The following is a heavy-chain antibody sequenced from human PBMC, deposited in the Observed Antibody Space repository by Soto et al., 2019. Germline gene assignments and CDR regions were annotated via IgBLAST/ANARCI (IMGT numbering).Heavy chain of an antibody. J-gene: IGHJ4*02. CDR2: IIPILGIA. Sequence: QVQLVQSGAEVKKPGSSVKVSCKASGGTFSSYTISWVRQAPGQGLEWMGRIIPILGIANYAQKFQGRVTITADKSTSTAYMELSSLRSEDTAVYYCAGYYYDSSAEPVYWGQGTLVTVSS. D-gene: IGHD3-22*01. CDR3: AGYYYDSSAEPVY. V-gene: IGHV1-69*02. CDR1: GGTFSSYT.